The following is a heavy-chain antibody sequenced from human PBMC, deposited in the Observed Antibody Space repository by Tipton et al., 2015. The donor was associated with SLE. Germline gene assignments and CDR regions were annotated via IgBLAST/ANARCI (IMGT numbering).Heavy chain of an antibody. CDR2: INRSGST. V-gene: IGHV4-34*01. D-gene: IGHD3-22*01. J-gene: IGHJ5*02. Sequence: TLSLTCAVYGGSFSGYYWSWIRQPPGKGLEWIGEINRSGSTNYNPSLKSRVIISLDTSKNQLSLKLSSVTAADTALYYCARGRSFRYDSSAPWFDPWGQGTLVTVSS. CDR1: GGSFSGYY. CDR3: ARGRSFRYDSSAPWFDP.